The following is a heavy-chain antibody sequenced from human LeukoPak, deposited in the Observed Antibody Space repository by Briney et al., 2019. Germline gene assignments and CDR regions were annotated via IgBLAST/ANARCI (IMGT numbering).Heavy chain of an antibody. CDR3: AGTRMVRGVIITPFDY. CDR2: ISSSGNTI. CDR1: GFTFSMYA. D-gene: IGHD3-10*01. J-gene: IGHJ4*02. Sequence: GRSLRLSCAASGFTFSMYAMHWVRQAPGKGLEWVSYISSSGNTIYYADSVKGRFTISRDNAKSSLYLQMNSLRAEDTAVYYCAGTRMVRGVIITPFDYWGQGTLVTVSS. V-gene: IGHV3-48*03.